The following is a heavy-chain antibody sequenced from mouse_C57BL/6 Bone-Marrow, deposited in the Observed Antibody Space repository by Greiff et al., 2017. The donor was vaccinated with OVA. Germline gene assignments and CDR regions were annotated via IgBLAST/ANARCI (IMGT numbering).Heavy chain of an antibody. CDR2: IDPSDSYT. CDR1: GYTFTSYW. V-gene: IGHV1-69*01. D-gene: IGHD1-1*01. CDR3: ARRRITTVVAPWFDY. J-gene: IGHJ2*01. Sequence: VQLQQPGAELVMPGASVKLSCKASGYTFTSYWMHWVKQRPGQGLEWIGEIDPSDSYTNYNQKFKGKSTLTVDKSSSTAYMQLSSLTSEDSAVYYCARRRITTVVAPWFDYWGQGTTLTVSS.